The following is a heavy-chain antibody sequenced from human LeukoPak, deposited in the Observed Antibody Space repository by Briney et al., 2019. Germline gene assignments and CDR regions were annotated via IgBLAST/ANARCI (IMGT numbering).Heavy chain of an antibody. CDR3: ARVRGGYGSGSYSWFDP. Sequence: SETLSLTCAVYGGSFSGYYWSWIRQPPGKGLEWIGEINHSGSTNYSPSLKSRVTISVDTSKNQFSLKLSSVTAADTAVYYCARVRGGYGSGSYSWFDPWGQGTLVTVSP. V-gene: IGHV4-34*01. D-gene: IGHD3-10*01. CDR2: INHSGST. J-gene: IGHJ5*02. CDR1: GGSFSGYY.